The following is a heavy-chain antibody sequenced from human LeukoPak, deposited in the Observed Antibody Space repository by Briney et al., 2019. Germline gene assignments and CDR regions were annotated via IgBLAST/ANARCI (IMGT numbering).Heavy chain of an antibody. Sequence: TSETLSLTCAVYGGSFSGYYWSWIRQPPGKGLEWIGEINHSGSTNYNPSLKSRVTISVDTSKNQFSLKLSSVTAADTAVYYCARVDGTTVTPSFDYWGQGTLVTVSS. J-gene: IGHJ4*02. CDR3: ARVDGTTVTPSFDY. CDR2: INHSGST. D-gene: IGHD4-17*01. V-gene: IGHV4-34*01. CDR1: GGSFSGYY.